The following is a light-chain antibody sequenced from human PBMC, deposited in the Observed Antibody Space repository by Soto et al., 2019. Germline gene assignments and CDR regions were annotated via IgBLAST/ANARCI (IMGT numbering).Light chain of an antibody. Sequence: EIVMTQSPATLSVSPGERATLSCRASQSVSNKLVWYQQKPGQAPRLLIYAASTRATGIPARLSGSGSETEFTLTISSLQSEDLAVYYCQQYANWPKTFGQGTKVDIK. CDR1: QSVSNK. V-gene: IGKV3-15*01. CDR3: QQYANWPKT. J-gene: IGKJ1*01. CDR2: AAS.